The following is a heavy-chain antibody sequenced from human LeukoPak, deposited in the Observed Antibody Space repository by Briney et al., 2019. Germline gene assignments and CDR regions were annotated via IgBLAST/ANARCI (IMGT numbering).Heavy chain of an antibody. D-gene: IGHD3-16*02. CDR3: ARDGVIGAEPLINAFDI. Sequence: ASVKVSCKASGYTFTSYAMNWVRQAPGQGLEWMGWINTNTGNPTYAQGFTGRFVFSLDTSVSTAYLQISSLKAEDTAVYYCARDGVIGAEPLINAFDIWGQGTMVTVSS. J-gene: IGHJ3*02. CDR2: INTNTGNP. V-gene: IGHV7-4-1*02. CDR1: GYTFTSYA.